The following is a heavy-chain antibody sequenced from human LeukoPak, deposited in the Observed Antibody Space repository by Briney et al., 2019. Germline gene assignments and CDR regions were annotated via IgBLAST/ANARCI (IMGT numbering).Heavy chain of an antibody. CDR3: ARDLTGTLFDS. J-gene: IGHJ4*02. CDR1: GSTFSVYW. Sequence: PGGSLRLSCAASGSTFSVYWMHWVRRVPGKGLVWVSRINTDGSDTSYGDSVKGRFTVSRDNAKSTVYLQMNSLKTEDTAVYFCARDLTGTLFDSWGQGTLVTVSS. CDR2: INTDGSDT. D-gene: IGHD2-8*02. V-gene: IGHV3-74*01.